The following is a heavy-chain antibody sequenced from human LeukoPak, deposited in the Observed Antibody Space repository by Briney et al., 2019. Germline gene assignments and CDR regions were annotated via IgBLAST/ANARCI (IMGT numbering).Heavy chain of an antibody. V-gene: IGHV4-4*07. CDR3: AIDYDSSGYYQAS. CDR1: GGSISSYY. D-gene: IGHD3-22*01. Sequence: PSETLSLTCTVSGGSISSYYWSWIRQPAGMGLEWIGRIYTSGSTNYNPSLKSRVTMSVDTSKNQFSLKLSSVTAADTAVYYCAIDYDSSGYYQASWGQGTLVTVSS. J-gene: IGHJ5*02. CDR2: IYTSGST.